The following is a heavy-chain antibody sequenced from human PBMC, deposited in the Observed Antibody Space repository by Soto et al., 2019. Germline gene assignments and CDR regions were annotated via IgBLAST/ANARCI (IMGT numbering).Heavy chain of an antibody. V-gene: IGHV1-18*01. D-gene: IGHD3-9*01. CDR2: IQTDNDHA. Sequence: ASVKVSCKASGYTFLKYGINWVRQAPGQGLEWMGGIQTDNDHASFAQKFEGRVTMTTDTSTRTVYMELRDLSPDDTAVYYCAKDLGSGYRFDYWGQGTPVTVSS. CDR3: AKDLGSGYRFDY. CDR1: GYTFLKYG. J-gene: IGHJ4*02.